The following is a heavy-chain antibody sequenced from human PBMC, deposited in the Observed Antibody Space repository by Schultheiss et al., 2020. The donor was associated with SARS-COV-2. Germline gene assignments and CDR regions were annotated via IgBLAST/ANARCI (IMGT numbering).Heavy chain of an antibody. CDR3: ARGRVAAAGSSGVNP. CDR1: GGSVSSGSYY. V-gene: IGHV4-31*03. D-gene: IGHD6-13*01. J-gene: IGHJ5*02. CDR2: IYYSGST. Sequence: SQTLSLTCPVSGGSVSSGSYYWSWIRQHPGKGLEWIGYIYYSGSTYYNPSLKSRVTISVDTSKNQFSLKLSSVTAADTAIYYCARGRVAAAGSSGVNPWGQGTLVTVSS.